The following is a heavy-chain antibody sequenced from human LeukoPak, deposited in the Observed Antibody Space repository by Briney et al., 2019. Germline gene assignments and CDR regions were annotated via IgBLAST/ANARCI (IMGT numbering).Heavy chain of an antibody. CDR1: GGSISSGGYS. CDR2: IYHIGST. V-gene: IGHV4-30-2*01. Sequence: SQTLSLTCAVSGGSISSGGYSWTWIRQPPGKGLEWIGYIYHIGSTNYTPSLKSRVTISVDRSKNQFSLKLSSVTAADTAVYYCARGYYGRVLDYWGQGTLVTVSS. J-gene: IGHJ4*02. CDR3: ARGYYGRVLDY. D-gene: IGHD3-16*01.